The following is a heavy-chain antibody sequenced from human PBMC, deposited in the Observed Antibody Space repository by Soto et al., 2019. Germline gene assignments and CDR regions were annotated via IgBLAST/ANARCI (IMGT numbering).Heavy chain of an antibody. J-gene: IGHJ4*02. CDR3: ARGALRWSTSWDFDY. D-gene: IGHD4-17*01. V-gene: IGHV4-30-2*01. CDR1: GGSISSGGYS. CDR2: IYDSGST. Sequence: SETLSLACAVSGGSISSGGYSWSWIRQPPGKGLEWIGYIYDSGSTYYNPSLKSRVTISVDRSKNQFSLKLSSVTAADTAVYYCARGALRWSTSWDFDYWGQGTLVTVSS.